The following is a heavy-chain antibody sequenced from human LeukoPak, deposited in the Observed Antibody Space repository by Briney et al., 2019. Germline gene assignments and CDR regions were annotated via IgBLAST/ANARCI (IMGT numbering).Heavy chain of an antibody. J-gene: IGHJ4*02. Sequence: GGSLRLSCAASGFTFSSYSMNWVRQAPGKGLEWVSYISSSSSTIYYADSVKGRFTISRDNAKNSLYLQMNSLRAEGTAVYYCARDRIAAAGIFYYWGQGTLVTVSS. D-gene: IGHD6-13*01. CDR2: ISSSSSTI. CDR3: ARDRIAAAGIFYY. V-gene: IGHV3-48*01. CDR1: GFTFSSYS.